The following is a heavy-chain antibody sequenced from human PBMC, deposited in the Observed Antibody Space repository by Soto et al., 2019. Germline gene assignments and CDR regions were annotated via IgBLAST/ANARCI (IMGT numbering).Heavy chain of an antibody. J-gene: IGHJ1*01. CDR2: ISGSGGST. V-gene: IGHV3-23*01. CDR1: GFTFSSYA. CDR3: AKDRVVVVAATQEYFQH. Sequence: EVQLLESGGGLVQPGGSLRLSCAASGFTFSSYAMSWVRQAPGKGLEWVSAISGSGGSTYYADSVKGRFTISRDNSKNTLYLQMNSLRAEDTAVYYCAKDRVVVVAATQEYFQHWGQGTLVTVSS. D-gene: IGHD2-15*01.